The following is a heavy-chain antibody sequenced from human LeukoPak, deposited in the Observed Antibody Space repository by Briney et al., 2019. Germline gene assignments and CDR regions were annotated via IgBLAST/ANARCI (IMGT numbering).Heavy chain of an antibody. Sequence: PGGSLRLSCAAFGFTFRSYSMNWVRQAPGKGLEWVSYISSSGTTIYYADSVKGRFTVSRDNAKNSLYLQINSLRAEDTAVYYCSSPRVVRGIIPMDVWGKGTTVTVSS. D-gene: IGHD3-10*01. J-gene: IGHJ6*03. CDR1: GFTFRSYS. CDR2: ISSSGTTI. V-gene: IGHV3-48*04. CDR3: SSPRVVRGIIPMDV.